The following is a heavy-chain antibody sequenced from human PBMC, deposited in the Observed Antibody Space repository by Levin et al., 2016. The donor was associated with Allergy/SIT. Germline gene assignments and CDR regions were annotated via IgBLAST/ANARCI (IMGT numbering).Heavy chain of an antibody. D-gene: IGHD3-9*01. Sequence: SETLSLTCAVSGGSISSSYWSWIRQPPGKGLEWIGYIYYSGNTNYNPSLKSRVTMSVDTSKNQFSLKLSSVTAADAAVYYCARVPLYYDILTGSGPLYYFDYWGQGTLVTVSS. V-gene: IGHV4-59*01. CDR2: IYYSGNT. J-gene: IGHJ4*02. CDR1: GGSISSSY. CDR3: ARVPLYYDILTGSGPLYYFDY.